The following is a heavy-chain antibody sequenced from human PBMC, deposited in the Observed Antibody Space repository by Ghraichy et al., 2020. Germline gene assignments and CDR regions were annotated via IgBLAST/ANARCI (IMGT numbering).Heavy chain of an antibody. D-gene: IGHD2/OR15-2a*01. CDR3: ARSNTWYFNL. CDR2: ISYSGTP. Sequence: SETLSLTCTVSSGSISNGGDYWAWIRQHPGEGLAWIGYISYSGTPYYNPSLKSRLTMSLDTSRNQFSLQLTSVTAADTAVYFCARSNTWYFNLWGRGTLVTVSS. J-gene: IGHJ2*01. CDR1: SGSISNGGDY. V-gene: IGHV4-31*03.